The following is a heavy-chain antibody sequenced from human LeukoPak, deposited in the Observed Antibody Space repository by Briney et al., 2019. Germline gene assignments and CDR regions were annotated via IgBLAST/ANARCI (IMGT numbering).Heavy chain of an antibody. CDR3: AIRKYYDILTGYRKIPTSGFDP. V-gene: IGHV4-39*01. D-gene: IGHD3-9*01. CDR2: IYYSGST. Sequence: PSETLSLTCTVSGGSISSSSSYWGWVRQPPGKGLEWIGSIYYSGSTYYNPSLKSRVTISADTSKTQFSLKLTSVTAADTAVYYCAIRKYYDILTGYRKIPTSGFDPWGQGTLVTVSS. CDR1: GGSISSSSSY. J-gene: IGHJ5*02.